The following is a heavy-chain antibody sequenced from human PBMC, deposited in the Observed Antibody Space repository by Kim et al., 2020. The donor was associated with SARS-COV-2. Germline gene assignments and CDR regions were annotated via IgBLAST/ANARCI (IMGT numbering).Heavy chain of an antibody. J-gene: IGHJ4*02. Sequence: HHNPALQERVTISVDTSKNQFSLKLSSVTAADTAVYYCARGAAAGTPGYWGQGTLVTVSS. D-gene: IGHD6-13*01. V-gene: IGHV4-34*01. CDR3: ARGAAAGTPGY.